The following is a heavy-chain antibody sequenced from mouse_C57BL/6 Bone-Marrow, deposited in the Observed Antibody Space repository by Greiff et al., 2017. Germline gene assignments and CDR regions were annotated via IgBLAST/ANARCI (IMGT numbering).Heavy chain of an antibody. J-gene: IGHJ2*01. V-gene: IGHV6-3*01. CDR2: IRLKSDNYAT. CDR3: TKGKTSYYFDY. Sequence: EVMLVESGGGLVQPGGSMKLSCVASGFTFSNYWMNWVRQSPEKGLEWVAQIRLKSDNYATHYAESVKGRFTISRDDSKSSVYLQMNNLRAEDTGIYYCTKGKTSYYFDYWGQGTTLTVSS. CDR1: GFTFSNYW.